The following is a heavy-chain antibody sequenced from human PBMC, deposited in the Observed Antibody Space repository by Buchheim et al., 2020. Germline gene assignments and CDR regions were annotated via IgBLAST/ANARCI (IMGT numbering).Heavy chain of an antibody. J-gene: IGHJ6*02. CDR2: ISYDGSNK. CDR3: AKAGFSTVHYGMDV. Sequence: QVQLVESGGGVVQPGRSLRLSCAASGFTFSSYGMHWVRQAPGKGLEWVAVISYDGSNKYYAESVKGRFTISRDNSKNTLYLQMNSLRAEDTAVYYCAKAGFSTVHYGMDVWGQGTT. V-gene: IGHV3-30*18. CDR1: GFTFSSYG. D-gene: IGHD4-11*01.